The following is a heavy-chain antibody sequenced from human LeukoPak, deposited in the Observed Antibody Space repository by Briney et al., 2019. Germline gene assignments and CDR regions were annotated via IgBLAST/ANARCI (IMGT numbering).Heavy chain of an antibody. J-gene: IGHJ4*02. CDR2: IYYSGST. CDR1: GGSISSGDYY. D-gene: IGHD3-10*01. CDR3: ARGALLWFGELDY. Sequence: SQTLSLTCTVSGGSISSGDYYWSWIRQPPGKGLEWIGYIYYSGSTYYNPSLKSQVTISVDTSKNQFSLKLSSVTAADTAVYYCARGALLWFGELDYWGQGTLVTVSS. V-gene: IGHV4-30-4*01.